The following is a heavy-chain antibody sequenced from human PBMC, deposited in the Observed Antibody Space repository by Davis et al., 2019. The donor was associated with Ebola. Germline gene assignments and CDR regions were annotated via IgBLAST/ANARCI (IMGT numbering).Heavy chain of an antibody. CDR2: ISGSGGST. D-gene: IGHD2-2*01. V-gene: IGHV3-23*01. Sequence: PGGSLRLSCAASGFTFSSYAMSWVRQAPGKGLEWVSAISGSGGSTYYADSVKGRFTISRDNSKNTLYLQMNSLRAEDTAVYYCAKSYCSSTSCYLRGWFDPWGQGTLVTVSS. CDR3: AKSYCSSTSCYLRGWFDP. J-gene: IGHJ5*02. CDR1: GFTFSSYA.